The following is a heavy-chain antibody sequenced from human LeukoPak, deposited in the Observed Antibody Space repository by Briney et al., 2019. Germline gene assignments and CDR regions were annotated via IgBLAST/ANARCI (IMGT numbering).Heavy chain of an antibody. Sequence: GGSLRLSCAASGFTFSSYGMHWVRQAPGKGLEWVAFIRYDGSNKYYADSVKGRFTISRDNSKNTLYLQMNSLRAEDTAVYYCAKDLDTVATAWGGSLDYWGQGTLVTVSS. CDR2: IRYDGSNK. V-gene: IGHV3-30*02. J-gene: IGHJ4*02. CDR3: AKDLDTVATAWGGSLDY. D-gene: IGHD5-12*01. CDR1: GFTFSSYG.